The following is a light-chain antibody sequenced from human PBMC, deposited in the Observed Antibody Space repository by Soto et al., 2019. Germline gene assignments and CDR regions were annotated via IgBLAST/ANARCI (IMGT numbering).Light chain of an antibody. CDR2: DAS. V-gene: IGKV1-5*01. Sequence: DIQMTQSPSTLSASVGDRVTITCRASQSISSWLAWYQQKPGKAPKLLIYDASSLESGVPPRFSGSGSGTEFTLTISSLQPDDFATYYCQQYNSYSPTFGRGTKVEIK. CDR1: QSISSW. CDR3: QQYNSYSPT. J-gene: IGKJ1*01.